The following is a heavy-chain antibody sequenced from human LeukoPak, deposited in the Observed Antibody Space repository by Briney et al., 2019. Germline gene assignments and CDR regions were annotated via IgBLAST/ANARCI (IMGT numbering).Heavy chain of an antibody. V-gene: IGHV4-59*01. CDR1: GGSISSYY. J-gene: IGHJ4*02. CDR3: ARTDPKYSYGGGVDY. D-gene: IGHD5-18*01. CDR2: IYYSGST. Sequence: SETLSLTCTVSGGSISSYYWSWIRQPPGKGLEWIGYIYYSGSTNYNPSLKSRVTISVDTSKNQFSLKLNSVTAADTAVYYCARTDPKYSYGGGVDYWGQGTLVTVSS.